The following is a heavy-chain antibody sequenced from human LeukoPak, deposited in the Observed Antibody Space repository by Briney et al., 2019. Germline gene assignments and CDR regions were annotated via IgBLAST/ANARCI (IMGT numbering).Heavy chain of an antibody. CDR2: TSGSGGST. J-gene: IGHJ4*02. V-gene: IGHV3-23*01. CDR3: ARVTTVTWGALEGFFDY. D-gene: IGHD4-17*01. CDR1: GFTFSSYA. Sequence: GGSLRLSCAASGFTFSSYAMSWVRQAPGKGLEWVSATSGSGGSTYYADSVRGRFTISRDNSKSTLYLQMNSLRAEDTTVYYCARVTTVTWGALEGFFDYWGQGTLVTVSS.